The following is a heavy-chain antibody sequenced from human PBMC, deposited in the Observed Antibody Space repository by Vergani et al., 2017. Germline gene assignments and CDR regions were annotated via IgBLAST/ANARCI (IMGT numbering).Heavy chain of an antibody. D-gene: IGHD3-9*01. V-gene: IGHV4-61*02. CDR1: GGTISSNSYY. CDR3: GGGGILTGYSI. J-gene: IGHJ3*02. CDR2: FYSSGST. Sequence: QVQLQESGPGLVKPSQTLSLTCTVPGGTISSNSYYWSWIRQPAGKGLEWIGRFYSSGSTNYNPSLKSRVTISVDTSKNHFSLKLSSVTAADMAAYYCGGGGILTGYSIWGQGTVVTVSS.